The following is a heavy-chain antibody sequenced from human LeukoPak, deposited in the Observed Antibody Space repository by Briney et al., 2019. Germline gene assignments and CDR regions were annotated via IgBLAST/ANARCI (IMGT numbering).Heavy chain of an antibody. D-gene: IGHD4-11*01. J-gene: IGHJ3*02. CDR3: VRSRQTVGSAFDI. CDR2: IKEDGSEK. CDR1: GFTFGNYW. Sequence: GGSLRLSCAASGFTFGNYWMNWVRQAPGKGLEWVANIKEDGSEKYYVDPGKGRFTISRDNAGNSLYLQMNSLRAEDTAVYYCVRSRQTVGSAFDIWGQGTMVTVSS. V-gene: IGHV3-7*01.